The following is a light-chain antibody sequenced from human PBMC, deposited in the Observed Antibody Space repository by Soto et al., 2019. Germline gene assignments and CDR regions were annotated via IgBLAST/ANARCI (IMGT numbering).Light chain of an antibody. CDR3: QQTYSTPPT. V-gene: IGKV1-39*01. CDR2: AAS. J-gene: IGKJ2*01. Sequence: DIQMTQSPSSLSASVGVRVTITCRASQSISSYLNWYQQKPGKAPKLLIYAASSLQSGVPSRFSGSGSGTDFTLTISSLQPEDFATYYCQQTYSTPPTFGQGTKLEI. CDR1: QSISSY.